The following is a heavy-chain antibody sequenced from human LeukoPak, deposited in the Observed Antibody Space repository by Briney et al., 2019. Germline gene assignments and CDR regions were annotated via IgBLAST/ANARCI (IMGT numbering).Heavy chain of an antibody. D-gene: IGHD6-25*01. Sequence: GGSLRLSCAASGFTFSSYSMNWVRQAPGKGLEWVSSISSSSSYIYYAESVKGRFTISRDNAKNSLYLQMNSLRAEDTAVYYCASQYSSGVWGQGTLVTVSS. CDR3: ASQYSSGV. J-gene: IGHJ4*02. CDR2: ISSSSSYI. CDR1: GFTFSSYS. V-gene: IGHV3-21*01.